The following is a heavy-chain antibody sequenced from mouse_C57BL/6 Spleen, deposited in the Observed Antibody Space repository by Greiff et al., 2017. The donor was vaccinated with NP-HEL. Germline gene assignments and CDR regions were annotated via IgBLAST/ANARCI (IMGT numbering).Heavy chain of an antibody. V-gene: IGHV14-1*01. CDR3: TTGYYPGAWFAY. J-gene: IGHJ3*01. CDR1: GFNIKDYY. CDR2: IDPEDGDT. D-gene: IGHD1-1*01. Sequence: EVQLQQSGAELVRPGASVKLSCTASGFNIKDYYMHWVKQRPEQGLEWIGRIDPEDGDTEYAPKFQGKATMTADTSSNTAYLQLSSLTSEDTAVYYCTTGYYPGAWFAYWGQGTLVTVSA.